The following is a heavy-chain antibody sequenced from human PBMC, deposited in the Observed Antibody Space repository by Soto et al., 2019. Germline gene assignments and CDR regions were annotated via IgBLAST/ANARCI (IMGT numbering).Heavy chain of an antibody. CDR3: AKAPGGYFDWPDY. D-gene: IGHD3-9*01. J-gene: IGHJ4*02. CDR2: ISGSGGST. Sequence: PGGSLRLSCAASGCTFSSYAMSWVRQAPGKGLEWVSAISGSGGSTYYADSVKGRFTISRDNSKNTLYLQMNSLRAEDTAVYYCAKAPGGYFDWPDYWGQGTLVTVSS. V-gene: IGHV3-23*01. CDR1: GCTFSSYA.